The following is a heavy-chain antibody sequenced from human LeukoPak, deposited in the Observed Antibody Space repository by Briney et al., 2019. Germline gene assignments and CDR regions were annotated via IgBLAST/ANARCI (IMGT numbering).Heavy chain of an antibody. CDR2: IIPIFGTA. J-gene: IGHJ4*02. CDR3: ARGPDSGSYELTFDY. D-gene: IGHD1-26*01. CDR1: GGTFSSYA. V-gene: IGHV1-69*13. Sequence: GASVKVSCKASGGTFSSYAISWVRQAPGQGLEWMGGIIPIFGTANYAQTFQGRVTITAGESTSTAYMELSSLRSEDTAVYYCARGPDSGSYELTFDYWGQGTLVTVSS.